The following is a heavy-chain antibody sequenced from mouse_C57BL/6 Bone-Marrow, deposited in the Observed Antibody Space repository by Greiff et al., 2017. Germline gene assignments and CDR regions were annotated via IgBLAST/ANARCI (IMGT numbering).Heavy chain of an antibody. D-gene: IGHD2-4*01. Sequence: QVHVKQSGAELVKPGASVQLSCKASGYTFTNYWMHWVKQRPGQGLEWIGMMHPNGGSPDYNEKFKSEATLSVDKSSRTAYMELSSLTSEDSAVYYCARSYDYDDYTMDYWGQGTSVTVSS. J-gene: IGHJ4*01. CDR1: GYTFTNYW. CDR3: ARSYDYDDYTMDY. CDR2: MHPNGGSP. V-gene: IGHV1-64*01.